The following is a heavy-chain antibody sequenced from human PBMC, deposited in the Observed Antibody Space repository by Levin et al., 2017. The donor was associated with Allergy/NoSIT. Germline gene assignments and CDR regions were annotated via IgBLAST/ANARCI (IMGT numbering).Heavy chain of an antibody. CDR3: ARAEDLVFVPAAMGLHWFDP. CDR2: IYYIGTT. Sequence: KTSETLSLTCTVSGDSLSDYYWNWIRQPPGKPLEWIGNIYYIGTTNYSPSLQSRLTLSIDTSKNLLSLKLSSVSAADTAVYYCARAEDLVFVPAAMGLHWFDPWGQGILVTVSS. CDR1: GDSLSDYY. V-gene: IGHV4-59*01. J-gene: IGHJ5*02. D-gene: IGHD2-2*01.